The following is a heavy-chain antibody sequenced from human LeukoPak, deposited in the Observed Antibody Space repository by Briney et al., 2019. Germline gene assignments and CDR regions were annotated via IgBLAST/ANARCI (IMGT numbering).Heavy chain of an antibody. CDR3: GRDFGLVGTKRSFDL. J-gene: IGHJ3*01. CDR2: IRGSGTTI. D-gene: IGHD1-7*01. V-gene: IGHV3-11*01. CDR1: GFTFTDYY. Sequence: GGSLRLSCAASGFTFTDYYMGWIRQAPGKGLEWLSYIRGSGTTIFYADSVKGRFTISRDKAKNSVDLQLNSLRAADPAVYYCGRDFGLVGTKRSFDLWGQGTMVTVSS.